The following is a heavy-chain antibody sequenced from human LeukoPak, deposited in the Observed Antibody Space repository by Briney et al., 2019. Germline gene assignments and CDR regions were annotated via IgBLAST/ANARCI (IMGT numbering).Heavy chain of an antibody. CDR2: IKQVGIQK. J-gene: IGHJ4*02. Sequence: GGSLRLSCVPSGFTLCTYWMTWVRQAAGNGREWVANIKQVGIQKYYADSVKGRFTISRDNAKNSLYLQMNSLRAEDTPIYTCGRDCYGWGSHDYWGQGALVIASS. CDR1: GFTLCTYW. D-gene: IGHD3-16*01. V-gene: IGHV3-7*01. CDR3: GRDCYGWGSHDY.